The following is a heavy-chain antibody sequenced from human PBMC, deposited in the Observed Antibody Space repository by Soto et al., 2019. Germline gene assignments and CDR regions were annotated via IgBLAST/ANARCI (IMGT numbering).Heavy chain of an antibody. CDR3: AGTDAFDI. CDR2: ISYDGSNK. Sequence: QVPLVESGGGVVQPGRSLRLSCAASGFTFSSYGMHWVRQAPGKGLEWVAVISYDGSNKYYAESVKGRFTISSDNFKNTLYLQMNSLRGQDTAVYYCAGTDAFDIWGEGIMVTVSS. V-gene: IGHV3-30*03. CDR1: GFTFSSYG. J-gene: IGHJ3*02.